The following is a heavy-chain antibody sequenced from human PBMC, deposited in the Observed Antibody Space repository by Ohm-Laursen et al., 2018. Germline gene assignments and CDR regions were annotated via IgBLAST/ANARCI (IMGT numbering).Heavy chain of an antibody. Sequence: SLRLSCSASGFNFDHYAMHWVRQAPGKGLEWVAGISWNSVGIDYADSVKGRFIVSRDNAKKSLHLQMTSLRPDDTALYYCVRDVGLIAVAEGSYGMDVWGQGITVTVS. CDR3: VRDVGLIAVAEGSYGMDV. D-gene: IGHD6-19*01. CDR1: GFNFDHYA. CDR2: ISWNSVGI. V-gene: IGHV3-9*01. J-gene: IGHJ6*02.